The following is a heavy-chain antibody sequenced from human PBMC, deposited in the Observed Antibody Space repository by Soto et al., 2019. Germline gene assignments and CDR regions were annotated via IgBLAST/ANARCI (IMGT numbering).Heavy chain of an antibody. J-gene: IGHJ4*02. CDR3: ARDLIRSSWSRASSPFDY. V-gene: IGHV3-33*01. CDR1: GFTFSSYG. CDR2: IWYDGSNK. Sequence: QVQLVESGGGVVQPGRSLRLSCAASGFTFSSYGMHWVRQAPGKGLEWVAVIWYDGSNKYYADSVKGRFTISRDNSKNTLYLQMNSLRAEDTAVYYCARDLIRSSWSRASSPFDYWGQGTLVTVSS. D-gene: IGHD6-13*01.